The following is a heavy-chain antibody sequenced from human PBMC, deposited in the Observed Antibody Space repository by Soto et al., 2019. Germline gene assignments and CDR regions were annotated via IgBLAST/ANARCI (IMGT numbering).Heavy chain of an antibody. J-gene: IGHJ4*02. Sequence: QVQLQESGPGLVKPSETLSLTCTVSGNSVSSESYYWTWIRQSPGKGLEWIGNFHNSGSTKYNPSLMSRVTISVDTSKNQFSLRLSSVTAADTAIYYCARDFGNYFDYWGQGTLVTVSS. V-gene: IGHV4-61*01. D-gene: IGHD3-10*01. CDR3: ARDFGNYFDY. CDR2: FHNSGST. CDR1: GNSVSSESYY.